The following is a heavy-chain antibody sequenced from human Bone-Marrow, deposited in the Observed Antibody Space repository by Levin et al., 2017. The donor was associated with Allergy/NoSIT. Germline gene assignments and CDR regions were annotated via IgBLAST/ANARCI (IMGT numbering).Heavy chain of an antibody. CDR2: VYYSGIT. J-gene: IGHJ4*02. D-gene: IGHD2-21*01. Sequence: SETLSLTCTVSGGSVSNGLYYWSWIRQPPGMGLEWIGYVYYSGITNYNPSLMSRFTISVDTSKNQFSLKLSSVSAADTAVYYCTRGLIRALFFDYWGQGTLATVSS. CDR3: TRGLIRALFFDY. CDR1: GGSVSNGLYY. V-gene: IGHV4-61*01.